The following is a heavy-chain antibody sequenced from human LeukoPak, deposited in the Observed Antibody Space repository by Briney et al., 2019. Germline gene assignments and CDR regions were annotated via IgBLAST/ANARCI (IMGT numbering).Heavy chain of an antibody. J-gene: IGHJ6*04. V-gene: IGHV3-21*01. CDR3: AKDGGNYYDTGGNHLMRSYMDV. Sequence: PGGSLRLSCAASGITFSSYSMNWVRQAPGKGLEWVSSISSSSSYIYYADSVKGRFTISRDNAKNSLYLQMNSLRAEDTAVYYCAKDGGNYYDTGGNHLMRSYMDVWGKGTTVTVSS. CDR1: GITFSSYS. D-gene: IGHD3-22*01. CDR2: ISSSSSYI.